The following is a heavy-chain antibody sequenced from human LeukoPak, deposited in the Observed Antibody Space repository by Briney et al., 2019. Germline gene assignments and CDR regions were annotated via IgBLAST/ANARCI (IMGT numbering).Heavy chain of an antibody. CDR1: GYTFTSYG. J-gene: IGHJ3*02. D-gene: IGHD2-2*01. Sequence: ASVKVSCKASGYTFTSYGISWVRQAPGQGLEWMGWISAYNGNTNYAQKLQGRVTITADESTSTAYMELSSLRSEDTAVYYCARFEAAASAFDIWGQGTMVTGSS. V-gene: IGHV1-18*01. CDR2: ISAYNGNT. CDR3: ARFEAAASAFDI.